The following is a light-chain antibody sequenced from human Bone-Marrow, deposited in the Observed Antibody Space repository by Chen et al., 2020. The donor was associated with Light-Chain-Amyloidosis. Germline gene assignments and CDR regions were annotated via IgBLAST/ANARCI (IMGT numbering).Light chain of an antibody. CDR2: RNT. J-gene: IGLJ3*02. Sequence: QSVLTQPPSVSGAPGQRVTISCTGSSSNIGADYDVPWYQQLPGAAPKLLIFRNTNRPSGGPDRFSGFKSGTSASLVITGLQAEDEAYYYCQSYDSSLSAWVFGGGTKLTFL. CDR1: SSNIGADYD. V-gene: IGLV1-40*01. CDR3: QSYDSSLSAWV.